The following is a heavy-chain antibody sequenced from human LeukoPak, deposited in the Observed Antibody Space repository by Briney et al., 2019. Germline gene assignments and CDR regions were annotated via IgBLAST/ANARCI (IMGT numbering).Heavy chain of an antibody. CDR3: ARGVGSSWFDP. CDR2: MDPVSGGT. V-gene: IGHV1-2*02. D-gene: IGHD2-15*01. J-gene: IGHJ5*02. Sequence: ASLKVSCKASRYTFTAYYIHWVRQAPGQGLEWMGWMDPVSGGTNYAQRFQGRVTMTRDSSISTAYMQLSSLRSDDTADTAVYYCARGVGSSWFDPWGQGTLVTVSS. CDR1: RYTFTAYY.